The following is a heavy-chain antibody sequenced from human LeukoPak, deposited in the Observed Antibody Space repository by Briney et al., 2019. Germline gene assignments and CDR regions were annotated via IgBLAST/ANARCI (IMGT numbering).Heavy chain of an antibody. Sequence: PSETLSLTCTVSGGSISSSSYYWGWIRQPPGKGLEWIGSIYYSGSTYYNPSLKSRVTISVDTSKNQFSLKLSSVTAADTAVYYCARVLGIVVVPTAYVLEQDAFDIWGQGTMVTVSS. D-gene: IGHD3-22*01. CDR1: GGSISSSSYY. J-gene: IGHJ3*02. CDR3: ARVLGIVVVPTAYVLEQDAFDI. V-gene: IGHV4-39*07. CDR2: IYYSGST.